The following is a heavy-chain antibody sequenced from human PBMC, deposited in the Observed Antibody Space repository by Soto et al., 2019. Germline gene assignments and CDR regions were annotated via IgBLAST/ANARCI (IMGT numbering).Heavy chain of an antibody. Sequence: PGGSLRLSCAASGFTFSSYAMSWVRQAPGKGLEWVSAISGSGGSTYYADSVKGRFTISRDNSKNTLYLQMNSLRAEDTAVYYCAKPIYDYISSHQADFDYWGQGTLVTVSS. J-gene: IGHJ4*02. V-gene: IGHV3-23*01. D-gene: IGHD3-16*01. CDR1: GFTFSSYA. CDR3: AKPIYDYISSHQADFDY. CDR2: ISGSGGST.